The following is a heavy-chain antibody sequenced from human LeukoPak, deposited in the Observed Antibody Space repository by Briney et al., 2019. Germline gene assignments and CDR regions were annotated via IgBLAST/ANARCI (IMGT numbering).Heavy chain of an antibody. Sequence: GGSLRLSCAASGFTFSSYAMSWVRQAPGKGLEWVSAISGSGGSTYYADSVKGRFTISRDNSKNTLYLQMNSLRAEDTAVYYCARGKGMHYYDSSGYCYWGQGTLVTVSS. CDR1: GFTFSSYA. V-gene: IGHV3-23*01. D-gene: IGHD3-22*01. J-gene: IGHJ4*02. CDR3: ARGKGMHYYDSSGYCY. CDR2: ISGSGGST.